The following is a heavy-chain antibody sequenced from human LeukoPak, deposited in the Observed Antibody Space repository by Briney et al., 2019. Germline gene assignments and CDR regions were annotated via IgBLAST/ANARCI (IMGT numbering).Heavy chain of an antibody. CDR3: ARVPYYYDSSGRDY. Sequence: SETLSLTCTVSGYSISSGYYWGWIRQPPGKGLEWIGSIYHSGSTYYNPSLKSRVTISVDTSKNQFSLKLSSVTAADTAVYYCARVPYYYDSSGRDYWGQGTLVTVSS. CDR2: IYHSGST. D-gene: IGHD3-22*01. J-gene: IGHJ4*02. V-gene: IGHV4-38-2*02. CDR1: GYSISSGYY.